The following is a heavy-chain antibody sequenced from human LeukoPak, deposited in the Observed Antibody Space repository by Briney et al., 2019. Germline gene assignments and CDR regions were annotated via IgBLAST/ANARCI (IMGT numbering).Heavy chain of an antibody. CDR1: GYTFTGYY. Sequence: GASVKVSCKASGYTFTGYYMHWVRQAPGQGLEWMGWINPNSGGTNYTQKFQGRVTMTRDTSISTAYMELSRLRSDDTAVYYCARAMGYTRLFLLGYWGQGTLVTVSS. J-gene: IGHJ4*02. CDR2: INPNSGGT. CDR3: ARAMGYTRLFLLGY. D-gene: IGHD6-13*01. V-gene: IGHV1-2*02.